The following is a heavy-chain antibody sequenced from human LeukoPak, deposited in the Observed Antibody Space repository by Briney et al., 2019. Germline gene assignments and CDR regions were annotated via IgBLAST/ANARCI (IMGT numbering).Heavy chain of an antibody. J-gene: IGHJ4*02. D-gene: IGHD2-2*01. Sequence: GGSLRLSCVASGFTFNIYSMNRVRQAPGKGLEWVSSISSSSSYTYYADSVKGRFTISRDNAKNSLYLQMNSLRAEDTALYYCAGGPPLGYCTSTSCPSGYWGQGTLVTVSS. CDR1: GFTFNIYS. V-gene: IGHV3-21*01. CDR3: AGGPPLGYCTSTSCPSGY. CDR2: ISSSSSYT.